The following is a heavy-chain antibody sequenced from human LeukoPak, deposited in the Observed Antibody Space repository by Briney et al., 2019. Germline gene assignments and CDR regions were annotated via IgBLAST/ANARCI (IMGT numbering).Heavy chain of an antibody. CDR3: AGEWLRPIDY. D-gene: IGHD5-12*01. Sequence: SETLSLTCTVSGGSISSGSYYWSWIRQPAGKGLEWIGRIYTSGSTNYNPSLKSRVTISVDTSKNQFSPKLSSVTAADTAVYYCAGEWLRPIDYWGQGTLVTVSS. CDR2: IYTSGST. V-gene: IGHV4-61*02. CDR1: GGSISSGSYY. J-gene: IGHJ4*02.